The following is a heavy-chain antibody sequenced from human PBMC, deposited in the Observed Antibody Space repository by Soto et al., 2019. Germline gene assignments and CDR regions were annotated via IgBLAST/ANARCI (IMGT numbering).Heavy chain of an antibody. CDR1: GFTFSSYS. Sequence: NPGGSLRLSCAASGFTFSSYSMNWVRQAPGKGLEWVSSIGSSSSYLYFADSVRGRFTISRDDAKNSLYLQMNSLRAEDTAVYYCARDRTGAIDAFDIWGQGTMVTVSS. J-gene: IGHJ3*02. D-gene: IGHD1-26*01. CDR3: ARDRTGAIDAFDI. CDR2: IGSSSSYL. V-gene: IGHV3-21*01.